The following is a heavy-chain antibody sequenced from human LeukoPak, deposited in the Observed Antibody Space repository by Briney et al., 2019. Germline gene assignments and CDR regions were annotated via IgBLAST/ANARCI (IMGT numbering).Heavy chain of an antibody. V-gene: IGHV3-30*04. D-gene: IGHD3-22*01. CDR3: ASLGAGSGYYYWFDP. J-gene: IGHJ5*02. CDR2: ISYDGSNK. CDR1: GFTFSSYA. Sequence: PGRSLRLSCAASGFTFSSYAMHWVRQAPGKGLEWVAVISYDGSNKYYADSVKGRFTISRDNSKNTLYLQMNSLRAEDTAVYYCASLGAGSGYYYWFDPWGQGTLVTVSS.